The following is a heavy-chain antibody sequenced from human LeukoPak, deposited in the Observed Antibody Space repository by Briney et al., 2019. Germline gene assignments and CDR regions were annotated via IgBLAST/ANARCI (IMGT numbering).Heavy chain of an antibody. CDR3: ARLTTGTTTAFDI. J-gene: IGHJ3*02. V-gene: IGHV4-38-2*01. CDR2: IYHSGST. CDR1: GYAISSCYY. D-gene: IGHD1-1*01. Sequence: SETRCLTCAVSGYAISSCYYWGWIRPPAGEGREWIGSIYHSGSTYYNPSLKTRLTMSVDTSKNQFSLKLSSVTAADTAIYYCARLTTGTTTAFDIWGQGTMVTVSS.